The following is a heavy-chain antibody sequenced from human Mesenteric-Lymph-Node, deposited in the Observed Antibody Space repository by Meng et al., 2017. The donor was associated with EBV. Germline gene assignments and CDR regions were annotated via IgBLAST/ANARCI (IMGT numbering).Heavy chain of an antibody. CDR2: ISSSGKTI. J-gene: IGHJ4*02. CDR1: GFTFSNYY. D-gene: IGHD4-17*01. Sequence: QGQLVESGGALVKPGGSLRLSCAASGFTFSNYYMSWIRQAPGKGLECISYISSSGKTIYYADSVKGRFTISRDNAKNLLYLQMNSLRAEDTAVYYCATDPAGDDFGDDGGQGTLVTVSS. CDR3: ATDPAGDDFGDD. V-gene: IGHV3-11*01.